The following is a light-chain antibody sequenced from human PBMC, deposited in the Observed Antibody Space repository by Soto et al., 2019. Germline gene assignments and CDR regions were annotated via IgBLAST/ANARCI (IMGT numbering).Light chain of an antibody. CDR3: RSYTTNNRAV. CDR2: DVT. Sequence: QSVLTQPASVSGSPGQSIAISCTGTSSDVGGYNYVSWYQQHPGKAPKLLIYDVTGRPSGVSNRFSGSKSGNTASLTISGLQAEDEADYYCRSYTTNNRAVFGGGTQLTVL. J-gene: IGLJ7*01. CDR1: SSDVGGYNY. V-gene: IGLV2-14*03.